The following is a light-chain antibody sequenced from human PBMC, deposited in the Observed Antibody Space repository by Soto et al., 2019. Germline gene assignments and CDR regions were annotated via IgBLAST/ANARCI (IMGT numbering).Light chain of an antibody. V-gene: IGLV1-44*01. Sequence: QSVLTQPPSASGTPGQRVTISCSGSSSNIGRNSVNWFQQVPGTPPKLLIYSDNQRPSGVPDRFSGSKSGTSASLAISGLQSEDGADYYCAAWDNSLIGLWVFGGGTKLTVL. CDR2: SDN. CDR3: AAWDNSLIGLWV. J-gene: IGLJ3*02. CDR1: SSNIGRNS.